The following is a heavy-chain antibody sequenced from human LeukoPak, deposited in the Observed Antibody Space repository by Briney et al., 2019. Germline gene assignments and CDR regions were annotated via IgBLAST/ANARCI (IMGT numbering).Heavy chain of an antibody. J-gene: IGHJ4*02. Sequence: SETLSLTCTVSGGSISSYYWSWIRQPPGKGLEWIGYIYYSGSTNYNPSLKSRVTISVDTSKNQFSLKLSSVTAADTAVYYCASCRRPTSGSYNSDYWGQGTLVTVSS. CDR2: IYYSGST. CDR3: ASCRRPTSGSYNSDY. D-gene: IGHD1-26*01. CDR1: GGSISSYY. V-gene: IGHV4-59*01.